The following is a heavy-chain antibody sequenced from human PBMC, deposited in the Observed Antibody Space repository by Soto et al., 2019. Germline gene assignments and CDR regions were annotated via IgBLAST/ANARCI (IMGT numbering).Heavy chain of an antibody. D-gene: IGHD5-12*01. CDR2: IIPFFRTA. Sequence: VNVSCKPTGAPFSTYIISRLPHAPGQGLEWMGVIIPFFRTANCAQKFQGRVTMTADESTSTAYMELRSLRSDDTAVYSCARLKSRGYSAYEGYFDYWGQGTLVTVSS. CDR3: ARLKSRGYSAYEGYFDY. V-gene: IGHV1-69*13. J-gene: IGHJ4*02. CDR1: GAPFSTYI.